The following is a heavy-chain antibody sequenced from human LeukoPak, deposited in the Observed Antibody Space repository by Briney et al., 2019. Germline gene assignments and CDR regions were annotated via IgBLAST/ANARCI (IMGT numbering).Heavy chain of an antibody. V-gene: IGHV3-7*01. J-gene: IGHJ4*02. CDR2: IKQDGSEK. CDR1: GFTFSSDW. CDR3: VRGDYDFWSGYDY. Sequence: PGGSLRLSCAASGFTFSSDWMSWVRQAPGKGLEWVANIKQDGSEKYYVDSVKDRFTISRDNAKNSLYLQMNSLRAEDTAVYYCVRGDYDFWSGYDYWGQGTLVTVSS. D-gene: IGHD3-3*01.